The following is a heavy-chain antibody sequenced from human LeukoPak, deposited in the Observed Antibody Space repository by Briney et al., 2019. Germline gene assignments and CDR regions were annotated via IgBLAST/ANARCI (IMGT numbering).Heavy chain of an antibody. CDR1: GYSFTGHF. Sequence: ASLKVSCKTSGYSFTGHFLHWLRQAPGQGLGWMGWIKPHNGVTFYAQKFQGRFTMSRDMSMSTVYMDLSSLTSDDTATYYCARDHDYGADYWGQGTLVIVS. CDR3: ARDHDYGADY. J-gene: IGHJ4*02. D-gene: IGHD4/OR15-4a*01. V-gene: IGHV1-2*02. CDR2: IKPHNGVT.